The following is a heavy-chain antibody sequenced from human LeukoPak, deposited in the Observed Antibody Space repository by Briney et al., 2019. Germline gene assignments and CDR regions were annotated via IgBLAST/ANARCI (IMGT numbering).Heavy chain of an antibody. Sequence: SETLSLTCAVYGGSFSGYYWSWIRQPPGKGLEWIGEINHSGSINYNPSLKSRVTISVDTSKNQFSLKLSSVTAADTAVYYCARVRFDFWSGYYGPFDYWGQGTLVTVSS. J-gene: IGHJ4*02. CDR1: GGSFSGYY. D-gene: IGHD3-3*01. V-gene: IGHV4-34*01. CDR2: INHSGSI. CDR3: ARVRFDFWSGYYGPFDY.